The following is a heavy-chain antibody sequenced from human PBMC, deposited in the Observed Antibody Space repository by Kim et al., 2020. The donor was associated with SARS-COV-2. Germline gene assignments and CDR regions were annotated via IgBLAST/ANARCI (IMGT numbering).Heavy chain of an antibody. CDR1: GGTFSSYA. V-gene: IGHV1-69*13. Sequence: SVKVSCKASGGTFSSYAIIWVRQAPGQGLEWMGGIIPIFGTANYAQKFQGRVTITADESTSTAYMELSSLRSEDTAVYYCAGSSGWYSEGGYYFDYWGQGARVTVST. CDR3: AGSSGWYSEGGYYFDY. J-gene: IGHJ4*02. CDR2: IIPIFGTA. D-gene: IGHD6-19*01.